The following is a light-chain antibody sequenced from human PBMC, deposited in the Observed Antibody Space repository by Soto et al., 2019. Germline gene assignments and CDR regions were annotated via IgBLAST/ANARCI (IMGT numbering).Light chain of an antibody. V-gene: IGLV2-14*01. J-gene: IGLJ3*02. CDR1: NDDVGAYNY. CDR2: EVN. Sequence: QSVLTQPASVSGSPGQSITISCTGSNDDVGAYNYVSWYQQHPGKAPRLIIYEVNNQPSGVSHRFSGSKSGNTASLTISGLQADDEDDYDCASYTITSTRVFGGGTKLTVL. CDR3: ASYTITSTRV.